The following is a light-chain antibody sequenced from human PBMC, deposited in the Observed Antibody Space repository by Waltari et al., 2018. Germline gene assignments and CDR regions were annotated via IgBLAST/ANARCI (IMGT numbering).Light chain of an antibody. V-gene: IGKV1-39*01. CDR3: QESYATPRT. CDR2: GAS. Sequence: IQLTQSPSSLSASVGDRVPITCRASQDIKRYLNWYQQKPGEAPKVLIYGASALQSGVPSRFSGSGSGTDFTLTIRSLQPEDFATYYCQESYATPRTFGQGTKVEVK. J-gene: IGKJ1*01. CDR1: QDIKRY.